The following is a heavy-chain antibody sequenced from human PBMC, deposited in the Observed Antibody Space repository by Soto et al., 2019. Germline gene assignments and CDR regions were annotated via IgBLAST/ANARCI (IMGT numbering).Heavy chain of an antibody. V-gene: IGHV3-33*01. D-gene: IGHD2-21*02. CDR3: ARDRVVVTSTQDYYYGMDV. CDR1: GFTFSNYG. J-gene: IGHJ6*02. Sequence: QVQLVESGGGVVQPGRSLRLSCAASGFTFSNYGMHWVRQAPGKGLEWVAVIWYDGSNKDYADSVKGRFTISRDNSKNRLRLQMNSLRAEDTAVYYCARDRVVVTSTQDYYYGMDVWGQGTTVTVSS. CDR2: IWYDGSNK.